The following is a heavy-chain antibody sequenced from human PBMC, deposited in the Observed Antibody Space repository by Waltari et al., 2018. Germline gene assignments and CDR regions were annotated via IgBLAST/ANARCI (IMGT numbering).Heavy chain of an antibody. CDR1: GYTFTDYY. Sequence: EVQLVQSGAEVKKPGATVKISCKVSGYTFTDYYMHWVQQAPGKGLEWMGLVDPEDGETIYAEKFQGRVTITADTSTDTAYMELSSLRSEDTAVYYCATSPTLAARPEGASVGYMDVWGKGTTVTISS. CDR3: ATSPTLAARPEGASVGYMDV. CDR2: VDPEDGET. D-gene: IGHD6-6*01. J-gene: IGHJ6*03. V-gene: IGHV1-69-2*01.